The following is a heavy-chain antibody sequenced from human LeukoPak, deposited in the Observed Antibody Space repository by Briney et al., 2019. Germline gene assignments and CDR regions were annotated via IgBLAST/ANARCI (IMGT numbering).Heavy chain of an antibody. J-gene: IGHJ4*02. CDR3: AREGGPYDLPPPIFDY. V-gene: IGHV4-59*01. CDR2: IYYSGST. D-gene: IGHD3/OR15-3a*01. CDR1: GGSISSYY. Sequence: PSETLSLTCTVSGGSISSYYWSWIRQPPGKGLEWIGCIYYSGSTNYNPSLKSRVTISVDTSKNQFSLKLSSVTAADTAVYYCAREGGPYDLPPPIFDYWGQGTLVTVSS.